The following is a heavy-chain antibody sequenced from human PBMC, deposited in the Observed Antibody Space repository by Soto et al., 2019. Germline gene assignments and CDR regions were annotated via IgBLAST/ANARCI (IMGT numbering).Heavy chain of an antibody. CDR3: AREILTAAGFDY. Sequence: GASVKVSCKASGYTFTGYYMHCVRQAPGQGLEWMGWINPNSGGTNYAQEFQGWVTMTRDTSISTAYMELSRLRSDDTAVYYCAREILTAAGFDYWGQGTLVTVSS. V-gene: IGHV1-2*04. J-gene: IGHJ4*02. CDR2: INPNSGGT. CDR1: GYTFTGYY. D-gene: IGHD6-13*01.